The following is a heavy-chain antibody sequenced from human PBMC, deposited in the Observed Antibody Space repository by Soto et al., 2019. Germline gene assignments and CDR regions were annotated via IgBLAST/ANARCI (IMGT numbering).Heavy chain of an antibody. V-gene: IGHV4-34*01. CDR2: INHSGST. CDR1: GGSFSGYY. Sequence: SETLSLTCAVYGGSFSGYYWSWIRQPPGKGLEWIGEINHSGSTNYNPSLKSRVTISVDTSKNQFSLKLSSVTAAGTAVYYCARGLRIAAAGTHNSGPYNWFDPWGQGTLVT. D-gene: IGHD6-13*01. CDR3: ARGLRIAAAGTHNSGPYNWFDP. J-gene: IGHJ5*02.